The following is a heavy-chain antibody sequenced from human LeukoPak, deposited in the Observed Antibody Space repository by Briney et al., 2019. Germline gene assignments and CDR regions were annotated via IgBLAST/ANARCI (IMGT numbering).Heavy chain of an antibody. CDR1: GGSFSGYY. CDR2: IYYSGST. CDR3: ASQWLRLGSDY. V-gene: IGHV4-34*01. J-gene: IGHJ4*02. D-gene: IGHD6-19*01. Sequence: SETLSLTCAVYGGSFSGYYWSWIRQPPGKGLEWIGSIYYSGSTYYNPSLKSRVTMSVDTSNNQFSLKLSSVTAADTAVYYCASQWLRLGSDYWGQGTLVTVSS.